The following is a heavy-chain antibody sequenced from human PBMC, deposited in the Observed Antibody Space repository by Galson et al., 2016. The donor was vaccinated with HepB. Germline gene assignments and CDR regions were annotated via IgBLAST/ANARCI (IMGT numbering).Heavy chain of an antibody. CDR3: AHEHVLTPGTYHWFMDF. CDR1: GFSLTTDEVG. Sequence: PALVKPTQTLTLTCSFSGFSLTTDEVGVAWIRQSPGKALEWLALVYWDDEKRYNQSLKSRLSITKDTSKNHVVLTMTDMDPVDSATYFCAHEHVLTPGTYHWFMDFWGRGTLVTVSS. CDR2: VYWDDEK. D-gene: IGHD6-13*01. V-gene: IGHV2-5*02. J-gene: IGHJ2*01.